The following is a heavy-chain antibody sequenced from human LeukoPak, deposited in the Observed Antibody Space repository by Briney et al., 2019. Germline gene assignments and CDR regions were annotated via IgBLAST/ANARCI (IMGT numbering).Heavy chain of an antibody. CDR1: GFTFSSYE. D-gene: IGHD6-13*01. J-gene: IGHJ6*03. Sequence: GGSLRLSCAASGFTFSSYEMNWVRQAPGKGLEWVSYISSSGSTIYYADSVKGRFTISRDNSKNTVYVQMNSLRAEDTAVYYCAKEGYSRGYYSYYYMDVWGKGTTVTVSS. CDR2: ISSSGSTI. CDR3: AKEGYSRGYYSYYYMDV. V-gene: IGHV3-48*03.